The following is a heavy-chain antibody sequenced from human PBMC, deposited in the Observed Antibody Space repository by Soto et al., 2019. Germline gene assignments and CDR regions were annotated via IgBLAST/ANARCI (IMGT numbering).Heavy chain of an antibody. D-gene: IGHD2-15*01. CDR3: ARDSLVVAAAYYYYYCRDV. CDR2: IIPIFGTA. J-gene: IGHJ6*02. CDR1: GGTFSSYA. V-gene: IGHV1-69*01. Sequence: QVQLVQSGAEVKKPGSSVKVSCKASGGTFSSYAISWVRQAPGQGLEWMGGIIPIFGTANYAQKFQGRVTITADESTSTEYMELSGRRYEDTAVDYCARDSLVVAAAYYYYYCRDVWGQGTTVTVSS.